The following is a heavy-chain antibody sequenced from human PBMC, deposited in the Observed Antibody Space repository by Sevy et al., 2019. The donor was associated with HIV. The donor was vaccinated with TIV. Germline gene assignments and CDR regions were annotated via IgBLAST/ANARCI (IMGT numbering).Heavy chain of an antibody. CDR1: GGSISSYY. J-gene: IGHJ5*02. V-gene: IGHV4-59*01. D-gene: IGHD3-3*01. Sequence: SETLSLTCTVSGGSISSYYWSWIRQPPGKGLEWIGYIYYSGSTNYNPSLKSRVTISVDTSKNQFSLKLGSVTAADTAVYYCARRSGYYDFWSGYRRDWFDPWGQGTLVTVSS. CDR3: ARRSGYYDFWSGYRRDWFDP. CDR2: IYYSGST.